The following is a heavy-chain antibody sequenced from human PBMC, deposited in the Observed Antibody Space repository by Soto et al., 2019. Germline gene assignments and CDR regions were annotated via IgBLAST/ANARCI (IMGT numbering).Heavy chain of an antibody. Sequence: EVQLVESGGGLVKPGGSLRLSCAASGFTFSSYSMNWVRQAPGKGLEWVSSISSSSSYIYYADSVKGRFTISRDNAKNSLYLQRNSLRAEDTAVYYCARAEYSSSSADYYYMDVWGKGTTVTVSS. V-gene: IGHV3-21*01. D-gene: IGHD6-6*01. CDR1: GFTFSSYS. CDR2: ISSSSSYI. CDR3: ARAEYSSSSADYYYMDV. J-gene: IGHJ6*03.